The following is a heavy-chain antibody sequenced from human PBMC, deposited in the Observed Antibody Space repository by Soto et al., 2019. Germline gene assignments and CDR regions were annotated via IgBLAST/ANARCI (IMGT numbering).Heavy chain of an antibody. V-gene: IGHV3-23*01. CDR1: GFTFSSYA. CDR3: AKTSLFVVVPGSYPDY. CDR2: ISGSGGST. Sequence: GGSLRLSCAASGFTFSSYAMSWVRQAPGKGLEWVSAISGSGGSTYYADSVKGRFTISRDNSKNTLYLQMNSLRAEDTAVYYCAKTSLFVVVPGSYPDYWGQGTLVTVSS. J-gene: IGHJ4*02. D-gene: IGHD2-2*01.